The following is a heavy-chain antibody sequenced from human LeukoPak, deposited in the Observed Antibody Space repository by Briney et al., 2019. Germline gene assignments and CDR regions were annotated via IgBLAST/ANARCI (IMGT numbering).Heavy chain of an antibody. D-gene: IGHD2-2*01. Sequence: PSETLSLTCAVSGYSISSGYYWGWIRQPPGKGLEWIGSIYHSGSTYYNPSLKSRVTISVDTSKNQFSLKLSSVTAADTAVCYCARDGDIVVVPAANLHWFDPWGQGTLVTVSS. V-gene: IGHV4-38-2*02. CDR3: ARDGDIVVVPAANLHWFDP. CDR2: IYHSGST. J-gene: IGHJ5*02. CDR1: GYSISSGYY.